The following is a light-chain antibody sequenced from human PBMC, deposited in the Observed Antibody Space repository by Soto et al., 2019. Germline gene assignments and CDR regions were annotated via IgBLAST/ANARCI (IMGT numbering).Light chain of an antibody. CDR3: ASWDVSLNAWV. J-gene: IGLJ3*02. CDR2: TFA. CDR1: SSNIGSNA. Sequence: QSVLTQPPSASGTPGQRVTISCSGSSSNIGSNAVNWYQQLPGTAPKLLIYTFAQRPSGVPDRFSGSKSGTSASLDISGLQSEDEADYYCASWDVSLNAWVFGGGTKLTVL. V-gene: IGLV1-44*01.